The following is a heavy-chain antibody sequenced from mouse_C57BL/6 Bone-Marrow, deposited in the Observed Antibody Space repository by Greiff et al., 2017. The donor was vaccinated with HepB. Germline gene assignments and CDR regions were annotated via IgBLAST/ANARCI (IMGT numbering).Heavy chain of an antibody. CDR2: IYYSGTI. J-gene: IGHJ1*03. Sequence: EVQVVESGPGLVKPSQTVFLTCTVTGISITTGNYRWSWIRQFPGNKLEWIGYIYYSGTITYNPSLTSRTTITRDTPKNQFFLEMNSLTAEDTATYYCARGAYDYDRYWYFDVWGTGTTVTVSS. CDR3: ARGAYDYDRYWYFDV. CDR1: GISITTGNYR. D-gene: IGHD2-4*01. V-gene: IGHV3-5*01.